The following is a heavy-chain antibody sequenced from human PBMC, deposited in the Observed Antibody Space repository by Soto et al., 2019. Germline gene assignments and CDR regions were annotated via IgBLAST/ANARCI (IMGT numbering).Heavy chain of an antibody. Sequence: EVQLVESGGALFQPGGSLPLSCVASGFFFGNFFMLWVRQAPGKGREWVANIKRDGREKNYADSVKGRFTISRNNAKNSLYLQMNSLRAEDTAVYYCTGGSGWSSDLWGQGTHVAVSS. CDR1: GFFFGNFF. CDR3: TGGSGWSSDL. J-gene: IGHJ4*02. D-gene: IGHD6-19*01. V-gene: IGHV3-7*03. CDR2: IKRDGREK.